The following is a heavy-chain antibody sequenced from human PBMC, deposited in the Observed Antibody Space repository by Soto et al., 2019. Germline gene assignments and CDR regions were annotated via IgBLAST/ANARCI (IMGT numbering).Heavy chain of an antibody. CDR2: ISGSGGST. Sequence: GGSLRLSCAASGFTFSSYAMSWVRQAPGKGLEWVSAISGSGGSTYYADSVKGRFTISRDNSKNTLYLQMNSLRAEDMAVYYGATPHPPPGGIAAAGSPHYYYYYGMDVWGQGTTVTVSS. CDR3: ATPHPPPGGIAAAGSPHYYYYYGMDV. D-gene: IGHD6-13*01. V-gene: IGHV3-23*01. J-gene: IGHJ6*02. CDR1: GFTFSSYA.